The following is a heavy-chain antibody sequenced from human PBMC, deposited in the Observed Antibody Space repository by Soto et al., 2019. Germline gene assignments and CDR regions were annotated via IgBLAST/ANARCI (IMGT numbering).Heavy chain of an antibody. V-gene: IGHV1-69*13. CDR1: GGTFSSYA. Sequence: ASVKVSCKASGGTFSSYAISWVRQAPGQGLEWMGGIIPIFGTANYAQKFQGRVTITADESTSTAYMELSSLRSEDTAVYYCARMGSSGLDGRENYNWFDPWGQGTLVTVSS. D-gene: IGHD6-19*01. J-gene: IGHJ5*02. CDR2: IIPIFGTA. CDR3: ARMGSSGLDGRENYNWFDP.